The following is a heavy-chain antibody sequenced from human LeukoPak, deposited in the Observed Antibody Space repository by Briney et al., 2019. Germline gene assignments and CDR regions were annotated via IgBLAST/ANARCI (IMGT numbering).Heavy chain of an antibody. CDR3: ASLFLCYGCSTSSDSFNI. J-gene: IGHJ3*02. D-gene: IGHD6-6*01. Sequence: GGSLRLSCEASGFTFSRYWMHWVRQAPGKGLVWVSRITSDGSSTTYADSVKGRFTISRDNAKNTLYLQMNSLRAEDTAVYYCASLFLCYGCSTSSDSFNIWGQGTMLTVSS. V-gene: IGHV3-74*01. CDR1: GFTFSRYW. CDR2: ITSDGSST.